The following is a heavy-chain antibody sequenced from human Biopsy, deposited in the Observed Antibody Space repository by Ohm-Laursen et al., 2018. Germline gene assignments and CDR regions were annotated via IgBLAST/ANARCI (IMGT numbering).Heavy chain of an antibody. V-gene: IGHV4-39*01. CDR1: GGSISSSTTYY. J-gene: IGHJ5*02. CDR3: ARHPTGFWFDP. CDR2: IYNTETT. Sequence: GTLSLTCIVSGGSISSSTTYYWAWLRQPPGKGLEWIGSIYNTETTFYNPSLKSRVTISVDTSTNQFSLKVSSVTAADTALYFCARHPTGFWFDPWDHGTLVTVSS.